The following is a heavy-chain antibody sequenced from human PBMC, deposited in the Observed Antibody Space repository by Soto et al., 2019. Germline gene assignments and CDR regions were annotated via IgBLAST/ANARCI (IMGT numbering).Heavy chain of an antibody. Sequence: GGSLRLSCAASGFTFSSYGMHWVRQAPGKGLEWVAVIWYDGSNKYYADSVKGRFTISRDNSKNTLYLQMNSLRAEDTAVYYCAREGYGRGYAGFWAFDYWGQGTLVTVSS. CDR1: GFTFSSYG. CDR3: AREGYGRGYAGFWAFDY. J-gene: IGHJ4*02. V-gene: IGHV3-33*01. CDR2: IWYDGSNK. D-gene: IGHD5-12*01.